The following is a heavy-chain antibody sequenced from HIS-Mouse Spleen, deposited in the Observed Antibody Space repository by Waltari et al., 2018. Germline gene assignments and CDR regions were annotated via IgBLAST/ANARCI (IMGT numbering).Heavy chain of an antibody. CDR1: GCSISSRRYY. CDR3: AREIPYSSSWYDWYFDL. CDR2: IYYSGST. V-gene: IGHV4-39*07. J-gene: IGHJ2*01. D-gene: IGHD6-13*01. Sequence: QLQLQESGPGLVKPSETLSLTCTVSGCSISSRRYYWGGIRQPPGKGLEWIGSIYYSGSTYYNPSLKSRVTISVDTSKNQFSLKLSSVTAADTAVYYCAREIPYSSSWYDWYFDLWGRGTLVTVSS.